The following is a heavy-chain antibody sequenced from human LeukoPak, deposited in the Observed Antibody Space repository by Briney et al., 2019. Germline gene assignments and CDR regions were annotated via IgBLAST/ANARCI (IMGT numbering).Heavy chain of an antibody. J-gene: IGHJ4*02. CDR2: IYYTGST. CDR3: ARDMAYSSSSPLDY. CDR1: SGSICRLY. V-gene: IGHV4-59*12. Sequence: SETLSLTCSVSSGSICRLYSSWLRQPPGKGLEWIGYIYYTGSTNYNPSLKSRVTMFVDMSKNQCSLRQSSVTAADTAVYYCARDMAYSSSSPLDYWGQGTLVTVSS. D-gene: IGHD6-6*01.